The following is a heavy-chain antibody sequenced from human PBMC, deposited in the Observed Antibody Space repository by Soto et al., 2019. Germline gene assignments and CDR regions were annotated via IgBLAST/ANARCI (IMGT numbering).Heavy chain of an antibody. CDR2: INHSGST. CDR1: GGSFSVYY. D-gene: IGHD2-21*02. J-gene: IGHJ6*02. V-gene: IGHV4-34*01. CDR3: ARGRRWRHYYYYGMDV. Sequence: SETLSLTCAVYGGSFSVYYWSWIRQPPGQGLEWIGEINHSGSTNYNPSLKSRVTISVDTSKNQFSLKLSSVTAADTAVYYCARGRRWRHYYYYGMDVWGQGTTVTVSS.